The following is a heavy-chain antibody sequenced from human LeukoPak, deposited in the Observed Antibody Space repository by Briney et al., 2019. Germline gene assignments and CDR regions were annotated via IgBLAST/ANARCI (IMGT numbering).Heavy chain of an antibody. CDR1: GFTFSSYE. CDR3: ARQGSSGWYMDYFDY. CDR2: ISSSGNTI. D-gene: IGHD6-19*01. J-gene: IGHJ4*02. Sequence: GGSLRLSCAASGFTFSSYEMNWVRQAPGKGPDWVLYISSSGNTIYYADSLKGRFTISRDNAKNSLYLQMNSLRAEDTAVYYCARQGSSGWYMDYFDYWGQGALVTVSS. V-gene: IGHV3-48*03.